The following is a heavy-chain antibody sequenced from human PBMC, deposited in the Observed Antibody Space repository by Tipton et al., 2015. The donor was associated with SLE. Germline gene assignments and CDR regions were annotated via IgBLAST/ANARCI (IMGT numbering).Heavy chain of an antibody. Sequence: TLSLTCAVYGGSFSGYYWSWIRQPPGKGLEWIGEINHSGSTNYNPSLKSRVTISVDTSKNQFSLKLRSVTAADTAVYYCARRGGWAHYYYYGMDVWGQGTTVTVSS. J-gene: IGHJ6*02. D-gene: IGHD6-19*01. CDR2: INHSGST. V-gene: IGHV4-34*01. CDR1: GGSFSGYY. CDR3: ARRGGWAHYYYYGMDV.